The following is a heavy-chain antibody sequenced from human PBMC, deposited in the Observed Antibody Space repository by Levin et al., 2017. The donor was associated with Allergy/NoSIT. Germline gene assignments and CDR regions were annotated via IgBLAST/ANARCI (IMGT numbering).Heavy chain of an antibody. D-gene: IGHD3-9*01. CDR2: ISGSGGST. J-gene: IGHJ4*02. CDR3: AKANYDILTGYSGRGGIDY. CDR1: GFTFSSYA. V-gene: IGHV3-23*01. Sequence: GGSLRLSCAASGFTFSSYAMSWVRQAPGKGLEWVSAISGSGGSTYYADSVKGRFTISRDNSKNTLYLQMNSLRAEDTAVYYCAKANYDILTGYSGRGGIDYWGQGTLVTVSS.